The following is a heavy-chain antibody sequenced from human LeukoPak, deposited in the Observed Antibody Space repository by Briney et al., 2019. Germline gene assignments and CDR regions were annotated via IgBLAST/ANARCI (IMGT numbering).Heavy chain of an antibody. CDR2: INWDGSST. J-gene: IGHJ1*01. CDR1: GFSFDDYT. Sequence: GGSLRLSCAASGFSFDDYTMHWVRQAPGKGLEWVSLINWDGSSTHYTDSVMGRFTTSRDNSKNSLFLQMNSLRAEDTAVYYCATKDLDYDILTGYPNWGYFQHWGQGTLVTVSS. V-gene: IGHV3-43*01. D-gene: IGHD3-9*01. CDR3: ATKDLDYDILTGYPNWGYFQH.